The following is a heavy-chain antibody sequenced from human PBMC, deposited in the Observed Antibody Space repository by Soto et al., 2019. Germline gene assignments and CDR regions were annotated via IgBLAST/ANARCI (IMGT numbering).Heavy chain of an antibody. V-gene: IGHV3-74*01. CDR3: AGRPFDL. Sequence: VVSLIISCAASGFTFRDNWMHWVRQAPGQGLVWVSRLNHEGTYKSYADSVKGRFTISRDNVKSELYLQMNNLRAEDTAVYYCAGRPFDLWGQGTLVTVSS. D-gene: IGHD1-26*01. CDR2: LNHEGTYK. CDR1: GFTFRDNW. J-gene: IGHJ4*02.